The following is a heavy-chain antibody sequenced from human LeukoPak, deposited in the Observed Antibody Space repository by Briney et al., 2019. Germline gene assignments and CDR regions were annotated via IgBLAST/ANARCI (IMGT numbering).Heavy chain of an antibody. V-gene: IGHV4-34*01. Sequence: PSETLSLTCAVYGGSFSGYYWSWIRQPPGKGLEWTGEVNHSGSTNYNPSLKSRVTISVDTSKNQFSLKLSSVTAADTAVYYCARELVFGVVTGAFDIWGQGTMVTVSS. CDR2: VNHSGST. J-gene: IGHJ3*02. CDR1: GGSFSGYY. CDR3: ARELVFGVVTGAFDI. D-gene: IGHD3-3*01.